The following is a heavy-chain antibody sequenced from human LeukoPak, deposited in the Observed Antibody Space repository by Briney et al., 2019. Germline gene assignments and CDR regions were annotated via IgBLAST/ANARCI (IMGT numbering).Heavy chain of an antibody. Sequence: GGSLRLSCAASGFTFSSYAMYWVRQAPGKGLEYVSAISSNGGSTYYANSVKGRFTISRDNSKNTLYLQMGSLRAEDMAVYYCARVYDSSGYYDYWGQGTLVTVSS. D-gene: IGHD3-22*01. CDR3: ARVYDSSGYYDY. CDR2: ISSNGGST. CDR1: GFTFSSYA. J-gene: IGHJ4*02. V-gene: IGHV3-64*01.